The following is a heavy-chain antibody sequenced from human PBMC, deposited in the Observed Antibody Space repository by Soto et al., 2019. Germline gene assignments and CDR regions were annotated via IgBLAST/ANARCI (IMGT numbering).Heavy chain of an antibody. Sequence: QVQLVQSGAEVKKPGASVKVSCKASGYTFTGYYMHWVRQAPGQGLEWMGWINPNSGGTNYAQKFQGWVTMTRGTSISTAYMELSRLRSDDTAVYYCAREAVDGSSQWDNYYYYYMDVWGKGTTVTVSS. V-gene: IGHV1-2*04. CDR1: GYTFTGYY. CDR3: AREAVDGSSQWDNYYYYYMDV. D-gene: IGHD6-6*01. CDR2: INPNSGGT. J-gene: IGHJ6*03.